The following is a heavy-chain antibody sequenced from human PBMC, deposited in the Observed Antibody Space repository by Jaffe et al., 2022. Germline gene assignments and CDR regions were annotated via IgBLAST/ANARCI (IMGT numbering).Heavy chain of an antibody. CDR1: GGTFSSYA. V-gene: IGHV1-69*01. D-gene: IGHD3-3*01. Sequence: QVQLVQSGAEVKKPGSSVKVSCKASGGTFSSYAISWVRQAPGQGLEWMGGIIPIFGTANYAQKFQGRVTITADESTSTAYMELSSLRSEDTAVYYCARTIFGVVIIPGYYYYMDVWGKGTTVTVSS. CDR3: ARTIFGVVIIPGYYYYMDV. J-gene: IGHJ6*03. CDR2: IIPIFGTA.